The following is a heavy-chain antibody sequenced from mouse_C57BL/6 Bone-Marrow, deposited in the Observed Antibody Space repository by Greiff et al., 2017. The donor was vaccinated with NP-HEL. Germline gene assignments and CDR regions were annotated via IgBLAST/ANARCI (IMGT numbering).Heavy chain of an antibody. D-gene: IGHD2-5*01. CDR3: ARPPLYYSNRYAMDY. CDR1: GYAFSSYW. J-gene: IGHJ4*01. CDR2: IYPGDGDT. V-gene: IGHV1-80*01. Sequence: VQLQESGAELVKPGASVKISCKASGYAFSSYWMNWVKQRPGKGLEWIGQIYPGDGDTNYNGKFKGKATLTADKSSSTAYMQLSSLTSEDSAVYFCARPPLYYSNRYAMDYWGQGTSVTVSS.